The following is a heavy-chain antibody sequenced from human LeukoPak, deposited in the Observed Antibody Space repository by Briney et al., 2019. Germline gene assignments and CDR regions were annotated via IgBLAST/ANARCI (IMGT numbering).Heavy chain of an antibody. Sequence: ASETLSLTCTVSGGSISSGAYYWSWIRQHPGKGLEWIGYIFYNGNTYYNPSLKSRVTISGDTSKNQFSLKLSSVTAADTAVYYCARRVVSAGYFDYWGQGTLVTVSS. CDR2: IFYNGNT. D-gene: IGHD2-2*01. CDR1: GGSISSGAYY. J-gene: IGHJ4*02. V-gene: IGHV4-31*03. CDR3: ARRVVSAGYFDY.